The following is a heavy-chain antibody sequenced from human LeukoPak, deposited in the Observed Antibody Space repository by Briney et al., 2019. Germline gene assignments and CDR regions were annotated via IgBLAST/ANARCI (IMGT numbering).Heavy chain of an antibody. V-gene: IGHV3-48*02. J-gene: IGHJ4*02. CDR1: GFTFSSYE. CDR3: ARDRDGDPSFEY. Sequence: PGGSLRLSCAASGFTFSSYEMNWVRQAPGKGLEWVSYITSSSSTICYADSVKGRFTISRDNAKNSLYLQMNSLRDEDTAVYYCARDRDGDPSFEYWGQGTLVTVSS. CDR2: ITSSSSTI. D-gene: IGHD4-17*01.